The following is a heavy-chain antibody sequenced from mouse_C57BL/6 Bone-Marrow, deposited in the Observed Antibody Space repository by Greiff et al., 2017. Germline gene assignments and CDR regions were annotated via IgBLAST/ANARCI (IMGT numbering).Heavy chain of an antibody. CDR2: IWSGGSP. CDR3: ARRDGTWYFDV. V-gene: IGHV2-2*01. Sequence: QPQQSGPGLVQPSQSLSITCPVSGFPLTSYGVHWVRQSPGKGLEWLGVIWSGGSPDYNAAYISRLRLSKDKSKSQAFFKLNSLLADDTAIYYCARRDGTWYFDVWGTGTTVTVSS. J-gene: IGHJ1*03. CDR1: GFPLTSYG. D-gene: IGHD1-1*01.